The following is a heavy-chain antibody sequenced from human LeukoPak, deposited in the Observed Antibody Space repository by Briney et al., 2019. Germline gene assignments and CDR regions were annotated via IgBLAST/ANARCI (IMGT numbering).Heavy chain of an antibody. D-gene: IGHD6-13*01. CDR1: GFSFSDYY. J-gene: IGHJ4*02. CDR2: ISSSGSTI. V-gene: IGHV3-11*04. Sequence: PGGSLRPSCAASGFSFSDYYMSWIRQAPGKGLEWVSYISSSGSTIYDADSVKGRFTISRDNAKNSLYLQMNSLRAEDTAVYYCARPTDSYSSRKPFDYWGQGTLVTVSS. CDR3: ARPTDSYSSRKPFDY.